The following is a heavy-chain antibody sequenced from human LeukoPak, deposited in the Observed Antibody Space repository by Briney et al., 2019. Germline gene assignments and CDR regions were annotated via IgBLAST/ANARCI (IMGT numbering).Heavy chain of an antibody. V-gene: IGHV3-7*01. CDR3: TRDVREAYDI. Sequence: PGGSLRLSCEASGFRFGGFWMNWVRQAPGEGPDRVANINQDGSEKLYVDSVKGRFTISRDNAKNSLYLQMNSLRVEDTAVYYCTRDVREAYDIWGHGTMVTVSS. D-gene: IGHD3-16*01. CDR1: GFRFGGFW. J-gene: IGHJ3*02. CDR2: INQDGSEK.